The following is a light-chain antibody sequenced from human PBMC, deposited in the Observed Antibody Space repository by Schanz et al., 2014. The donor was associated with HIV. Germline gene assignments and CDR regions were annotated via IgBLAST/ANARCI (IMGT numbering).Light chain of an antibody. Sequence: DIQLTQSPSFLSASVGARVTITCRASQGISNSLAWYQQRPGKAPRVLIYAASTLQRGVPSRFSGSGSGTEFTLTISSLQPEDFATYYCQQYDTYSYTFGQGTKLEIK. CDR1: QGISNS. CDR3: QQYDTYSYT. V-gene: IGKV1-9*01. CDR2: AAS. J-gene: IGKJ2*01.